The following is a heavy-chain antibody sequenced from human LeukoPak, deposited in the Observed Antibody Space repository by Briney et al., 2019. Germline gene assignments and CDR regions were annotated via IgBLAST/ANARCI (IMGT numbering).Heavy chain of an antibody. D-gene: IGHD6-13*01. CDR1: GYTFTSYY. Sequence: ASVKVSCKASGYTFTSYYMHWVRQAPGQGLEWMGIINPSGGSTSYAQKFQGRVTMTRDTSTSTVYMELSSLRSEDTAVYYCARVQDSSSWYATAAFDIWGQGTMVTVSS. CDR3: ARVQDSSSWYATAAFDI. J-gene: IGHJ3*02. V-gene: IGHV1-46*01. CDR2: INPSGGST.